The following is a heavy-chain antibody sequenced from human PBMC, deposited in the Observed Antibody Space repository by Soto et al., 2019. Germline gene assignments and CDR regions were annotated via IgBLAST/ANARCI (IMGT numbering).Heavy chain of an antibody. J-gene: IGHJ6*03. D-gene: IGHD1-1*01. V-gene: IGHV1-18*01. CDR3: ARVRQLAGYFYNNKNV. CDR1: GYTFTNYG. Sequence: ASVKVSCKASGYTFTNYGITWVRQAPGQGLEWMGGIGAYNGDTHYTQRQQGRVTMTTDTSTSTAYMELRGLRSDDTAIYYCARVRQLAGYFYNNKNVRGKGTTVTVSS. CDR2: IGAYNGDT.